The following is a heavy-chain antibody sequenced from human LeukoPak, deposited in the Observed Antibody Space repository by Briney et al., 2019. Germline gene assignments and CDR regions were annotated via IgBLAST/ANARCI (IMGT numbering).Heavy chain of an antibody. V-gene: IGHV3-48*04. J-gene: IGHJ6*04. D-gene: IGHD3-10*02. CDR1: GFTFSSYS. CDR3: AELGITMIGGV. Sequence: GGSLRLSCVASGFTFSSYSMNWVRQAPGKGLEWVSYISSSGSTIYYADSVKGRFTISRDNAKNSLYLQMNSLRAEDTAVYYCAELGITMIGGVWGKGTTVTISS. CDR2: ISSSGSTI.